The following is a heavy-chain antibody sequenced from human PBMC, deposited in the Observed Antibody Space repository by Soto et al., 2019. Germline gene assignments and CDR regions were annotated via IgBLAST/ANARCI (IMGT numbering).Heavy chain of an antibody. V-gene: IGHV4-34*01. CDR1: GGSFSGYY. CDR2: INHSGST. CDR3: ARCGISFSSYDFWSAYGSDGMDG. J-gene: IGHJ6*02. Sequence: PSETLSLTCAVYGGSFSGYYWSWIRQPPGKGLEWIGEINHSGSTNYNPSLKSRVTISVDTSKNQFSLKLSSVTAADTAVYYCARCGISFSSYDFWSAYGSDGMDGWGQGTTVTV. D-gene: IGHD3-3*01.